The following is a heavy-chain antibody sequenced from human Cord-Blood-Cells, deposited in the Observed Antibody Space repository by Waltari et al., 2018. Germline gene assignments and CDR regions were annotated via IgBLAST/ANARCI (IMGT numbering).Heavy chain of an antibody. CDR2: IYDSGKT. V-gene: IGHV4-61*01. CDR1: GGSVSSGSYY. Sequence: QVQLQESGPGLVKPSETLSLTCTVSGGSVSSGSYYWSWIRQPPGKGLEWIGYIYDSGKTNYNPALKSRVTISVDTSNNQFSRKRSSVTAADTAVYYCARVCYDILTGYYYFDYWGQGTLVTVSS. CDR3: ARVCYDILTGYYYFDY. J-gene: IGHJ4*02. D-gene: IGHD3-9*01.